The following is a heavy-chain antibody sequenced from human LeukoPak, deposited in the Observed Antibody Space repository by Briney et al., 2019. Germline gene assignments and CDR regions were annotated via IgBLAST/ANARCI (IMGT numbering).Heavy chain of an antibody. Sequence: SVKVSCKASGGTFSSYAISWVRQAPGQGLEWMGGIIPIFGTANYAQKFQGRVTITADESTSTAYMELSSLRSEDTAVYYCARGIVVVPAAVPPGWFDPWGQGTLVTVSS. J-gene: IGHJ5*02. V-gene: IGHV1-69*01. CDR3: ARGIVVVPAAVPPGWFDP. CDR1: GGTFSSYA. D-gene: IGHD2-2*01. CDR2: IIPIFGTA.